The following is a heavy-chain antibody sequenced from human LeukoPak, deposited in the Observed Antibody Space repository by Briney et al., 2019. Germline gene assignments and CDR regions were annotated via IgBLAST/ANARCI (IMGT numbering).Heavy chain of an antibody. CDR3: ARDYGGNPPIDY. D-gene: IGHD4-23*01. CDR1: GFTFSSYG. J-gene: IGHJ4*02. Sequence: GGSLRLSCAASGFTFSSYGMSWVRQAPGEGLEWVSAISYSGGSTYYADSVKGRFTISRDNAKNSLYLQMNSLRAEDTAVYYCARDYGGNPPIDYWGQGTLVTVSS. V-gene: IGHV3-23*01. CDR2: ISYSGGST.